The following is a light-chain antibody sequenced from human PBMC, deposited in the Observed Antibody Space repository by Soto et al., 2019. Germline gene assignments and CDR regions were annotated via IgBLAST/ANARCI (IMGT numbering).Light chain of an antibody. V-gene: IGKV3-11*01. CDR3: QQRRNWPLT. CDR2: DAS. J-gene: IGKJ4*01. Sequence: EVVLTQSPATLSSSPGESVTLSCRASQNIDTSLAWYQQRPGQAPRLLIYDASYRAVGIPSRFSGSGSGTDFTLTISSLEPADFAIYHCQQRRNWPLTFGGGTKVEI. CDR1: QNIDTS.